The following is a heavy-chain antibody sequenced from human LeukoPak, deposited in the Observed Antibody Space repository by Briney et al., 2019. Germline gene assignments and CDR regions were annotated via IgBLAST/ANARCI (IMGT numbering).Heavy chain of an antibody. CDR2: INPGDFDT. V-gene: IGHV5-51*01. CDR1: GYSFTSYW. D-gene: IGHD1/OR15-1a*01. Sequence: GESLKISCKGSGYSFTSYWIGWVRQMPGKGLEWMGIINPGDFDTRYSPSFQGQVTISADKSISTAYLQWSRLKASDTAMYYCARLDPGNKNGPRVVDYWGQGSLVTVSS. J-gene: IGHJ4*02. CDR3: ARLDPGNKNGPRVVDY.